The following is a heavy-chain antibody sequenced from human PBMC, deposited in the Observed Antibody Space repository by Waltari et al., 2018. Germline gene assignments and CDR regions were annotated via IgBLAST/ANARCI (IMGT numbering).Heavy chain of an antibody. J-gene: IGHJ4*02. CDR2: IYWNDDK. CDR3: AHSSITIFGVVINLNFDY. V-gene: IGHV2-5*01. CDR1: GFSLSTSGVG. D-gene: IGHD3-3*01. Sequence: QITLKESGPTLVKPTQTLTLTCTFSGFSLSTSGVGVGWIRQPPGKALEWLALIYWNDDKRYSPSLKSRLTITKDTSKNQVVLTMTNMDPVDTATCYCAHSSITIFGVVINLNFDYWGQGTLVTVSS.